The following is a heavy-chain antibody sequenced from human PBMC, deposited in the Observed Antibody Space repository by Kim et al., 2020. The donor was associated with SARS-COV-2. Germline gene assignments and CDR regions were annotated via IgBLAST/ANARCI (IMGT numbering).Heavy chain of an antibody. V-gene: IGHV4-59*13. CDR2: IYYSGST. Sequence: SETLSLTCAVSGDPINSYYWNWLRQPPGKGLEWIGYIYYSGSTNYNLSLKSRVTISIDTSKNQISLKLNSVTAADTAVYFCARDRAYYYSSEDWYFDLWGRGTLVTVSS. CDR3: ARDRAYYYSSEDWYFDL. J-gene: IGHJ2*01. D-gene: IGHD3-22*01. CDR1: GDPINSYY.